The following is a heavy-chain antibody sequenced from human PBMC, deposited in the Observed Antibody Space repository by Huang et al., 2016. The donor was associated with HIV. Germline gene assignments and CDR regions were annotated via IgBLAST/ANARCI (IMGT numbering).Heavy chain of an antibody. CDR2: IFWGGTY. D-gene: IGHD3-9*01. CDR1: GFSIRSPDHR. V-gene: IGHV4-30-4*01. J-gene: IGHJ3*02. CDR3: SRSRVYGEIVLTPFDM. Sequence: QALLQEAGPRLAEPSQTLLLTCTVSGFSIRSPDHRWSWIRQSPGRGPEWIGQIFWGGTYHYNPALRRRATLSVDTSRGQFSLELRALTAADTALYYCSRSRVYGEIVLTPFDMWGQGTRVIVSS.